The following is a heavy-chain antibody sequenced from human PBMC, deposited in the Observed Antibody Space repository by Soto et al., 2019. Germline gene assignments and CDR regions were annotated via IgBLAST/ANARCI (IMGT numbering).Heavy chain of an antibody. Sequence: GGSLRLSCAASGFTFSSYSMNWVRQAPGKGLEWVSYISSSSSTIYYADSVKGRFTISRDNAKNSLYLQMNSLRDEDTAVYYCAIRYYDSSGYYDAFDIWGQGTMVTVSS. CDR3: AIRYYDSSGYYDAFDI. V-gene: IGHV3-48*02. CDR1: GFTFSSYS. D-gene: IGHD3-22*01. J-gene: IGHJ3*02. CDR2: ISSSSSTI.